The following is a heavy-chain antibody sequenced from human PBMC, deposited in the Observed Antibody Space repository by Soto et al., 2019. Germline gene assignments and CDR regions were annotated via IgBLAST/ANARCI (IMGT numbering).Heavy chain of an antibody. Sequence: EVQLVESGGGLVQPGRSLRLSCAASGFTFDDYAMHWVRQGPGKGLEWVSSISWNSGNLGYADSVKGRFTISRDNAKNSLYLQMNSLRGEDTALYYCAKGASTTVFDFNDYWGQGTLVTVSS. CDR1: GFTFDDYA. V-gene: IGHV3-9*01. J-gene: IGHJ4*02. CDR3: AKGASTTVFDFNDY. D-gene: IGHD4-17*01. CDR2: ISWNSGNL.